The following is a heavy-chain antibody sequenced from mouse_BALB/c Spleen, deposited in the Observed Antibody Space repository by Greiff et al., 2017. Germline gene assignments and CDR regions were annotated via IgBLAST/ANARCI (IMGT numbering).Heavy chain of an antibody. Sequence: QVQLQQSGPELVKPGASVRISCKASGYTFTSYYIHWVKQRPGQGLEWIGWIYPGNVNTKYNEKFKGKATLTADKSSSTAYMQLSSLTSEDSAVYFCARGYDVHYYAMDYWGQGTSVTVSS. CDR1: GYTFTSYY. CDR3: ARGYDVHYYAMDY. V-gene: IGHV1S56*01. CDR2: IYPGNVNT. J-gene: IGHJ4*01. D-gene: IGHD2-2*01.